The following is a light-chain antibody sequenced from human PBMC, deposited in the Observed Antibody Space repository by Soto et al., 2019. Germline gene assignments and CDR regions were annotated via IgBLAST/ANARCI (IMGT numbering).Light chain of an antibody. CDR1: QGISSW. CDR2: TAS. Sequence: DIQMTQSPSSVSASVVSRVTITCRASQGISSWLAWYQHKPGKAPKVLIYTASTSQSGVPSRFSGSGSGSDFNLTIRSLQPEDFATYYCQQSYTTPLTFGGGTKVDI. CDR3: QQSYTTPLT. J-gene: IGKJ4*01. V-gene: IGKV1-12*01.